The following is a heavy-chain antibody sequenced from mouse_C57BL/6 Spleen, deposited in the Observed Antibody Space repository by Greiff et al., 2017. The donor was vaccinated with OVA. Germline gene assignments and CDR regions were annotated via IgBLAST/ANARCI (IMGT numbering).Heavy chain of an antibody. D-gene: IGHD2-2*01. V-gene: IGHV5-4*03. J-gene: IGHJ4*01. CDR1: GFTFSSYA. Sequence: EVKLQESGGGLVKPGGSLKLSCAASGFTFSSYAMSWVRQTPEKRLEWVATISDGGSYTYYPDNVKGRFTISRDNAKNNLYLQMSHLKSEDTAMYYCARAVGYDDAMDYWGQGTSVTVSS. CDR3: ARAVGYDDAMDY. CDR2: ISDGGSYT.